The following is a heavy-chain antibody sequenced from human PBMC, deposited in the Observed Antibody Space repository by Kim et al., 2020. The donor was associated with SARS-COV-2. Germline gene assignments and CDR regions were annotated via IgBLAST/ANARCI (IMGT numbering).Heavy chain of an antibody. CDR1: GFTFSSYG. CDR2: ISYDGSNK. Sequence: GGSLRLSCAASGFTFSSYGMHWVRQAPGKGLEWVAVISYDGSNKYYADSVKGRFTISRDNSKNTLYLQMNSLRAEDTAVYYCAKDGQYAYDSSGIYYYYYYGMDVWGQGTTVTVSS. V-gene: IGHV3-30*18. J-gene: IGHJ6*02. D-gene: IGHD3-22*01. CDR3: AKDGQYAYDSSGIYYYYYYGMDV.